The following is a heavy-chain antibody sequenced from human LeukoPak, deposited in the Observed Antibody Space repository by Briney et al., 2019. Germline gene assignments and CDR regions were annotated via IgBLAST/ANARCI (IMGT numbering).Heavy chain of an antibody. D-gene: IGHD2-2*01. J-gene: IGHJ4*02. CDR3: AKDADKIVVVPAY. Sequence: GRSLRLPCAASGFTLDDYAMHWLRQAPGKGLEWVSGISWNSGSIGYADSVKGRFTISRDNAKNSLYLQMNSLRAEDTALYYCAKDADKIVVVPAYWGQGTLVTVSS. CDR2: ISWNSGSI. V-gene: IGHV3-9*01. CDR1: GFTLDDYA.